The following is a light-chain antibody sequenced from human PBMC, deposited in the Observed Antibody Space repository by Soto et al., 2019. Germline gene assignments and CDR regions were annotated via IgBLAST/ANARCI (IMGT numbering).Light chain of an antibody. J-gene: IGLJ2*01. CDR3: SSYAASNNLGV. V-gene: IGLV2-8*01. CDR1: SSDVGGYNY. CDR2: EVS. Sequence: QSVLTQPTSASGSPGQSVTISCIGTSSDVGGYNYVSWYQQHPGKAPKRMIYEVSKRPSGVPDRFSGSKSGNTASLTVSGLQAEDAADYYCSSYAASNNLGVFGGGTTLTVL.